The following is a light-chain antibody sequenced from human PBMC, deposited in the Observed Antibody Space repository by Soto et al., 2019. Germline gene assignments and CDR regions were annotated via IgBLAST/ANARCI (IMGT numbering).Light chain of an antibody. CDR1: QGISSY. V-gene: IGKV1-9*01. J-gene: IGKJ2*01. Sequence: IQLTQSPSSLSASIGDRVTITCRADQGISSYLAWYQQKPGKAPKLLIYAASTLQRGVPSRFSGSGSGTDFTLTISSLQPEDSATYYCQQLNSSPRTFGQGTKLEIK. CDR3: QQLNSSPRT. CDR2: AAS.